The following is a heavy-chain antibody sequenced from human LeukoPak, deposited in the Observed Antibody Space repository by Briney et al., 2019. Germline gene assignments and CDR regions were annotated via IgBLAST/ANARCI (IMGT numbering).Heavy chain of an antibody. Sequence: GGSLRLSCAASGFAFGNTGMSWVRQTPGTGLEWVSSISRGGDMTFYADSVRGRFTVSRDNSKNTLYLQMNTLRPDDTAVYYCTRAKRGPFDYWGQGTLVTVSS. CDR2: ISRGGDMT. J-gene: IGHJ4*01. CDR3: TRAKRGPFDY. V-gene: IGHV3-23*01. CDR1: GFAFGNTG.